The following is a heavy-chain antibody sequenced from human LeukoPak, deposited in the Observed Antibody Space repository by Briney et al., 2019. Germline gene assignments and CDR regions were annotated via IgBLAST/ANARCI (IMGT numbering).Heavy chain of an antibody. Sequence: SETLSLTCAVYGGSFSGYYWSWIRQPPGKGLEWIEEINHSGSTNYNPSLKSRVTISVDTYNNQFSLKLSSVTAADTAVYYCARGCVVVVPAAILHTAWTYNWFAPWGQGTLVTVSS. CDR2: INHSGST. CDR3: ARGCVVVVPAAILHTAWTYNWFAP. CDR1: GGSFSGYY. D-gene: IGHD2-2*01. J-gene: IGHJ5*02. V-gene: IGHV4-34*01.